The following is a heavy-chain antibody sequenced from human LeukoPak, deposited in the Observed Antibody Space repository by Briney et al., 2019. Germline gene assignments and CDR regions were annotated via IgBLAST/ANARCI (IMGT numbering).Heavy chain of an antibody. Sequence: GGPLRLSCAASGFTFSSCWVHWVRQDPGKGLVWVARIYCDGCRIRYAVSVKGRFTISRDNAKNTVYVHMSSLRVEDTAVYYCARVTSLTGTIFDSWGQGTLVTVSS. CDR2: IYCDGCRI. D-gene: IGHD1-1*01. V-gene: IGHV3-74*01. CDR1: GFTFSSCW. CDR3: ARVTSLTGTIFDS. J-gene: IGHJ4*02.